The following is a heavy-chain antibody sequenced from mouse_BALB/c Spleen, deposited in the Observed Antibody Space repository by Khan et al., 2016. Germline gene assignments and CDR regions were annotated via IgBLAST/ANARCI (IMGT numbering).Heavy chain of an antibody. Sequence: VQLQESGPGLVAPSQSLSITCTVSGFSLTGFSVNWVRQPPGKALEWLGMIWGDGSTDYNSALKSRLSFNRDDSKSQVFLKMNSLQTDDTARYFCASSYDYDGGFAYWGQGTLVTVSA. CDR2: IWGDGST. CDR3: ASSYDYDGGFAY. J-gene: IGHJ3*01. CDR1: GFSLTGFS. D-gene: IGHD2-4*01. V-gene: IGHV2-6-7*01.